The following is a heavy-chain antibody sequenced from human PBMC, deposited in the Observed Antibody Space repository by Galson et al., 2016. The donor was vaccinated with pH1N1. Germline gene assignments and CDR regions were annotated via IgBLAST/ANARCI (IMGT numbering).Heavy chain of an antibody. CDR1: GFSISSGYY. J-gene: IGHJ4*02. CDR2: FYDSGSTT. D-gene: IGHD1-1*01. CDR3: AKMARTSGPDSEYYFDF. Sequence: SETLSLTCAVSGFSISSGYYWGRIRQAPGRGLEWIGSFYDSGSTTYYKSSLKSRVAISVDTSKNQFSLRLSSMTAADTAVYYCAKMARTSGPDSEYYFDFWGQGMLVTVSS. V-gene: IGHV4-38-2*01.